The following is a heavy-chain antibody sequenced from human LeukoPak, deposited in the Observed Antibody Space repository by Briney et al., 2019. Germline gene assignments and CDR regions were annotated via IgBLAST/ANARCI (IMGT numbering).Heavy chain of an antibody. Sequence: SETLSLTCDVFGYSISSGYYWGWIRQPPGKGLEWIGIMHHSGTTYYNPSLNSRVTISIDTSKNQFSLKLSSVTAADTAVYYCARDGGYGSGTYRFDYWGQGTLVTVSS. CDR1: GYSISSGYY. CDR2: MHHSGTT. CDR3: ARDGGYGSGTYRFDY. V-gene: IGHV4-38-2*02. D-gene: IGHD3-10*01. J-gene: IGHJ4*02.